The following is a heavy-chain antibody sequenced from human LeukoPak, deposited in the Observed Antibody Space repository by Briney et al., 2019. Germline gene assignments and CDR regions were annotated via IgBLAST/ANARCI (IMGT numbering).Heavy chain of an antibody. CDR1: GFTFSVYW. CDR2: IRSDGSIT. D-gene: IGHD3-22*01. V-gene: IGHV3-74*01. CDR3: AREQYYYDSSGCVDY. Sequence: QAGGSLRLSCGASGFTFSVYWMHWVRQAPGKGLVWVSRIRSDGSITNYADSVKGRFTISRDNAKNSLYLQMNSLRAEDTAVYYCAREQYYYDSSGCVDYWGQGTLVTVSS. J-gene: IGHJ4*02.